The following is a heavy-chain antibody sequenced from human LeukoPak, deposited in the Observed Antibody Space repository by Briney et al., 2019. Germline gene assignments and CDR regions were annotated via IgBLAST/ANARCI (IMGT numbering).Heavy chain of an antibody. V-gene: IGHV4-39*01. CDR2: IYYSGST. CDR3: ARVVIRSRDEIDI. CDR1: GGSISSSSYY. J-gene: IGHJ3*02. D-gene: IGHD3-22*01. Sequence: SETLSLTCTVSGGSISSSSYYWGWIRQPPGKGLEWIGSIYYSGSTYYNPSLKSRVTISVDTSKNQFSLKLSSVTAADTAVYYCARVVIRSRDEIDIWGQGIMVTVSS.